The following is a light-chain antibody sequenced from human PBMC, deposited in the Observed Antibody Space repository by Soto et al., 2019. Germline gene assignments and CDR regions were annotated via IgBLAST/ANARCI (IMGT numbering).Light chain of an antibody. J-gene: IGLJ1*01. Sequence: QSVLTQPRSASGSPGQSVTISCTGTSSDVGRYNYISWYQQRPGKAPKLSIYEVSKRPSGVHDRLSGFKYGNTASLTVSGLQAEDEADYYCSSYAGNSRYVFGTGTKVTVL. CDR1: SSDVGRYNY. V-gene: IGLV2-8*01. CDR3: SSYAGNSRYV. CDR2: EVS.